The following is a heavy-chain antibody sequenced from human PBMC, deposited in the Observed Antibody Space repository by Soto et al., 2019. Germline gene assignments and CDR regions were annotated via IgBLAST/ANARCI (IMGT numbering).Heavy chain of an antibody. Sequence: SETLSLTCAVSGGSISSSNWWSWVRQPPGKGLEWIGEIYHSGSTNYNPSLKSRVTISVDKSKNQFSLKLSSVTAADTAVYYCASYSSSWYNFDYWGQGTLVTVSS. CDR3: ASYSSSWYNFDY. J-gene: IGHJ4*02. CDR1: GGSISSSNW. D-gene: IGHD6-13*01. CDR2: IYHSGST. V-gene: IGHV4-4*02.